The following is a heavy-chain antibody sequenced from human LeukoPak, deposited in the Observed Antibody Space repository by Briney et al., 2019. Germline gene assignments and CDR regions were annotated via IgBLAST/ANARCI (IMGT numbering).Heavy chain of an antibody. CDR3: ARAPRYYDFWSGYARGYNWFDP. CDR2: MNPNSGNT. J-gene: IGHJ5*02. CDR1: GYTFTSYD. V-gene: IGHV1-8*01. D-gene: IGHD3-3*01. Sequence: ASVKVSCKASGYTFTSYDINWVRQATGQGLEWMGWMNPNSGNTGYVQKFQDRVTMTRNTSISTAYMELSSLRSEDTAVYYCARAPRYYDFWSGYARGYNWFDPWGQGTLVTVSS.